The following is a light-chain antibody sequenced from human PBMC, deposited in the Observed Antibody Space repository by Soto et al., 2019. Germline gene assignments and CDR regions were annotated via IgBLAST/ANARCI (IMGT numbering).Light chain of an antibody. V-gene: IGKV3-11*01. CDR3: QQRSYWPWT. J-gene: IGKJ1*01. Sequence: EIVLTQSPATLSLSPGERATLSCRASQSLTSLAWYQQKPGQATRLLIYDGSIRATGIPARFSDSGSGQDFTLTISSLEPEDFAVYYCQQRSYWPWTFGQGNKV. CDR2: DGS. CDR1: QSLTS.